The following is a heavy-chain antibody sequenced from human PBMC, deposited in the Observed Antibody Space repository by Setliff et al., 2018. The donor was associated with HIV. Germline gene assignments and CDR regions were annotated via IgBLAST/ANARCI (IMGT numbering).Heavy chain of an antibody. D-gene: IGHD6-19*01. J-gene: IGHJ3*02. CDR1: GYSFASYW. V-gene: IGHV5-51*01. Sequence: PGASLTLSCKGTGYSFASYWNGWVRQMPGKGREWMWIIYTGDSETRYSSSFQGQVTMSAVKYIDIAYLQWSSLKASDTAIYFCARHEVAGTPYDAFDMWGQGTRVT. CDR3: ARHEVAGTPYDAFDM. CDR2: IYTGDSET.